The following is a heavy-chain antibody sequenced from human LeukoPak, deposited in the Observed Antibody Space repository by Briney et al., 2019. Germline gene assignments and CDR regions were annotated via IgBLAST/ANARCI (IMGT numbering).Heavy chain of an antibody. CDR1: GFTFSSYW. D-gene: IGHD4/OR15-4a*01. Sequence: GGSLRLSCAASGFTFSSYWMSWVRQAPGKGLEWVANIKQDGSEKYYVDSVKGRFTISRDNAKNSLYLQMNSLRAEDTAVYYCARWANGRESYFDYWGQGTLVTVSS. J-gene: IGHJ4*02. V-gene: IGHV3-7*01. CDR3: ARWANGRESYFDY. CDR2: IKQDGSEK.